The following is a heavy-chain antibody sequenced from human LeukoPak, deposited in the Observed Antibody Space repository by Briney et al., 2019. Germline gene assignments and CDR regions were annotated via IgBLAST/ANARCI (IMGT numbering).Heavy chain of an antibody. J-gene: IGHJ5*02. CDR1: GFTFSSYE. V-gene: IGHV3-48*03. CDR3: ASQYCSGGSCYYNWFDP. CDR2: ISSSGSTI. Sequence: GGSLRLSCAASGFTFSSYEMNWVRQAPGKGLEWVSYISSSGSTIYYADSVKGRFTISRDNAKNSLYLRMNSLRAEDTAVYYCASQYCSGGSCYYNWFDPWGQGTLVTVSS. D-gene: IGHD2-15*01.